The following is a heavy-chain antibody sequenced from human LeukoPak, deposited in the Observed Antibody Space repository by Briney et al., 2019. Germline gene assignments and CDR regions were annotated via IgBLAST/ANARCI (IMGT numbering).Heavy chain of an antibody. CDR3: ARIPSLLWFGELIFNWFDP. J-gene: IGHJ5*02. D-gene: IGHD3-10*01. V-gene: IGHV4-30-2*01. Sequence: PSETLSLTCTVSGGSISSGGYYWSWIRQPPGKGLEWIGYIYHSGSTYYNPSLKSRVTISVDRSKNQFSLKLSSVTAADTAVYYCARIPSLLWFGELIFNWFDPWGQGTLVTVSS. CDR2: IYHSGST. CDR1: GGSISSGGYY.